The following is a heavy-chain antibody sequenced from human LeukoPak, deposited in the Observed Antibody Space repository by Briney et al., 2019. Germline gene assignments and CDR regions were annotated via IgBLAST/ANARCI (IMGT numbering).Heavy chain of an antibody. CDR3: ARYYYDSSGYLRGNGMDV. Sequence: ASVKVSCKASGYTFTSYYMHWVRQAPGQGLEWMGIINPSGGSTSYAQKFQGRVTMTRDTSTSTVYMELSSLRSEDTAVYYCARYYYDSSGYLRGNGMDVWGQGPRSPSP. V-gene: IGHV1-46*01. CDR2: INPSGGST. CDR1: GYTFTSYY. D-gene: IGHD3-22*01. J-gene: IGHJ6*02.